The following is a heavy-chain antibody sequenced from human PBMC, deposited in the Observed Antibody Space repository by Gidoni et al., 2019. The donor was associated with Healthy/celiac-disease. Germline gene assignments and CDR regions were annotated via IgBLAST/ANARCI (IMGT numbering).Heavy chain of an antibody. CDR2: ISWNSGSI. V-gene: IGHV3-9*01. CDR1: RFTFDAYA. Sequence: EVQLVASGGVLLQPATSLRLSCVASRFTFDAYAMHWVRQAPGKGLEWVSGISWNSGSIGDADSVKGRFTISRDNAKNSLYLQMNSLRAEDTALYYCAKGLSTIFGVLRYFDYWGQGTLVTVSS. D-gene: IGHD3-3*01. CDR3: AKGLSTIFGVLRYFDY. J-gene: IGHJ4*02.